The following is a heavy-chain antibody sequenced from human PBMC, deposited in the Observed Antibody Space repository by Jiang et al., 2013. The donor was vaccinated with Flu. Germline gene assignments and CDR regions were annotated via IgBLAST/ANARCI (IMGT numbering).Heavy chain of an antibody. CDR1: GGSISSYY. Sequence: GPGLVKPSETLSLTCTVSGGSISSYYWSWIRQPPGKGLEWIGHIDYSGTTNYNPSLLSRVTISVDTSKTQFSLKLTSVTAADTAVYYCARLNIWGNYRYFDYWGQGALVTVSS. V-gene: IGHV4-59*01. J-gene: IGHJ4*02. CDR2: IDYSGTT. D-gene: IGHD3-16*02. CDR3: ARLNIWGNYRYFDY.